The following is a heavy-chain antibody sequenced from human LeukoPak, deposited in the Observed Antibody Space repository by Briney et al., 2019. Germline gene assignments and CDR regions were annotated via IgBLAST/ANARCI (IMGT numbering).Heavy chain of an antibody. Sequence: ASVKISCKVSGYTFTDYYMHWVQQAPGKGLEWMGLVDPEDGETIYAEKFQGRVTITADTSTDTAYMELSSLRSEDTAVYYCARGPRITIFGVVNWGQGTLVTVSS. V-gene: IGHV1-69-2*01. D-gene: IGHD3-3*01. J-gene: IGHJ4*02. CDR1: GYTFTDYY. CDR2: VDPEDGET. CDR3: ARGPRITIFGVVN.